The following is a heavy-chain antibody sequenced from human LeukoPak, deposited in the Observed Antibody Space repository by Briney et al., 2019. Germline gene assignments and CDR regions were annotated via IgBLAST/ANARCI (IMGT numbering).Heavy chain of an antibody. J-gene: IGHJ4*02. CDR1: GFTFSSYW. Sequence: GGSLRLSCAASGFTFSSYWMPWVRQAPGKGLVWVSRINSDGSTTTYADSVKGRFTISRDNAKNTLYLQMSSLGAEDTAVYYCARYYYDPSGYYYMDYWGQGTLVTVSS. CDR3: ARYYYDPSGYYYMDY. D-gene: IGHD3-22*01. CDR2: INSDGSTT. V-gene: IGHV3-74*01.